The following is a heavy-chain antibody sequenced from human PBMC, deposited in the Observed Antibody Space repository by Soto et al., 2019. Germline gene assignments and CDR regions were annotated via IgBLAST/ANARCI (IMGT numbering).Heavy chain of an antibody. CDR2: ISGRGSAT. D-gene: IGHD2-15*01. CDR3: AKDSSPVVVVASAFDF. CDR1: GFTFSTSG. Sequence: EVQLLESGGGLVQPGESLRLSCAASGFTFSTSGMTWVRQAPGKGLEWVSGISGRGSATYYADPVKGRFTISRDDSKNTLYLQMNSLRVEDTALYYCAKDSSPVVVVASAFDFWGQGTMVTVSS. J-gene: IGHJ3*01. V-gene: IGHV3-23*01.